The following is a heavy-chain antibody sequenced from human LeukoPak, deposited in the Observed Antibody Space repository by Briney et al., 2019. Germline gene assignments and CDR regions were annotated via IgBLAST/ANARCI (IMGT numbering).Heavy chain of an antibody. CDR2: ISSSSSTI. D-gene: IGHD4-17*01. V-gene: IGHV3-48*02. J-gene: IGHJ4*02. CDR3: ARGQGNDYGDYIPDY. Sequence: GGSLRLSCAASGFTFSSYSMNWVRQAPGKGLEWVSYISSSSSTIYYADSVKGRFTISRDNAKNSLYLQMNSLRDEDTAVYYCARGQGNDYGDYIPDYWGQGTLVTVSS. CDR1: GFTFSSYS.